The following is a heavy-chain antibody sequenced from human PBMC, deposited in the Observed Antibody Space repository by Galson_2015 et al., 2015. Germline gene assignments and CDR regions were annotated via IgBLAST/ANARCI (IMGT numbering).Heavy chain of an antibody. CDR2: INPSGGST. CDR3: ARVQCSGVSCYFVDY. CDR1: GYTFTSYY. D-gene: IGHD2-15*01. Sequence: SVKVSCKASGYTFTSYYMHWVRQAPGQGLEWMGIINPSGGSTSSAQKFQGRVTMTRDTSTSTVYMELSSLRSEDTAVYYCARVQCSGVSCYFVDYWGQGTLVTVSS. J-gene: IGHJ4*02. V-gene: IGHV1-46*01.